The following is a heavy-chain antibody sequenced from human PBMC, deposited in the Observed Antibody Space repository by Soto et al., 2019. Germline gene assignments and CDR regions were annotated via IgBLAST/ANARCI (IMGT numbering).Heavy chain of an antibody. D-gene: IGHD1-26*01. V-gene: IGHV1-69*01. CDR3: ATIVGATLYYYDMDV. Sequence: QVQLVQSGAEVKRPGSLVKVSCKPSGGTFSSYTFSWVRQAPGQGLEWVGGIIPIFGTAYYGENFQGRVTITADESTSTAYMELSSLRSEDTAVYYCATIVGATLYYYDMDVWGRGTTVTVSS. CDR2: IIPIFGTA. CDR1: GGTFSSYT. J-gene: IGHJ6*02.